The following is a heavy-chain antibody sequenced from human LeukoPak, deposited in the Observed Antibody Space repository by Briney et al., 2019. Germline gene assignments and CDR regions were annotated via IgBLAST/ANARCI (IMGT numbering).Heavy chain of an antibody. CDR2: IRSKANSYAT. Sequence: GGSLKLSCAASGFTFSGSAMHWVRQASGKGLEWVGRIRSKANSYATAYAASVKGRLTISRDDSKNTAYLQMNSLKTEDTAVYYCTSVTMVRGVIIANDYWGQGTLVTVSS. V-gene: IGHV3-73*01. CDR1: GFTFSGSA. D-gene: IGHD3-10*01. CDR3: TSVTMVRGVIIANDY. J-gene: IGHJ4*02.